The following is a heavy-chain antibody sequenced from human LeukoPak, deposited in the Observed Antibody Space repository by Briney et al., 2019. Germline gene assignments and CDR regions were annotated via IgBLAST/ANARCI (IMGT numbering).Heavy chain of an antibody. J-gene: IGHJ6*02. CDR1: GYTFTSYD. D-gene: IGHD2-2*01. CDR2: MNPNSGNT. CDR3: AREGGRRGADIVVVPTSHYYYGMDV. V-gene: IGHV1-8*01. Sequence: ASVKVSCKASGYTFTSYDINWVRQATGQGLEWMGWMNPNSGNTGYAQKFQGRVTMTRNTSISTAYMELSSLRSEDTAVYYCAREGGRRGADIVVVPTSHYYYGMDVWGQGTTVTVSS.